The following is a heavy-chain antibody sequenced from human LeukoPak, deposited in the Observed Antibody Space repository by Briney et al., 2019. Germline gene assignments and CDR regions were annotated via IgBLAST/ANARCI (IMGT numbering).Heavy chain of an antibody. CDR2: IDPIDSYT. D-gene: IGHD5-18*01. CDR3: ARARVDTAMADFDY. J-gene: IGHJ4*02. V-gene: IGHV5-10-1*01. CDR1: GYRFPSYW. Sequence: GESLRISCKASGYRFPSYWITWVRQMPGKGLEWMGGIDPIDSYTTYSPPFQGHVTISADKSIATVYLQWSSLKASDTATYYCARARVDTAMADFDYWGQGTLVTVSS.